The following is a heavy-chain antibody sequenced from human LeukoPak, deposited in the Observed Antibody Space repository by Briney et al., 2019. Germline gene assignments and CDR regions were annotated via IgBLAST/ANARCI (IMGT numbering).Heavy chain of an antibody. CDR2: IYYSGST. J-gene: IGHJ4*02. CDR1: GGSISSYY. CDR3: ARAEAGATRD. Sequence: SETLSLTCTVSGGSISSYYWSWIRQPPGEGLEWIGYIYYSGSTNYNPSLKSRVTISVDTSKNQFSLKLSSVTAADTAVYYCARAEAGATRDWGQGTPVTVSS. V-gene: IGHV4-59*01. D-gene: IGHD1-26*01.